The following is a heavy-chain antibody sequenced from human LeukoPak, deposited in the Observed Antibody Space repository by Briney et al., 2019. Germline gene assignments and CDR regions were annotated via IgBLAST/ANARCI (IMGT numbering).Heavy chain of an antibody. Sequence: GESLKISCKGSGYSFTSYWIGWVRHMPGKGLEWMVIIYPGDSDTRYRPSFQGQVTISADKSISTAYLQWSSLKASDTAMYYCARLLVSYSSIWYDAFDIWGQGTMVTVSS. CDR3: ARLLVSYSSIWYDAFDI. V-gene: IGHV5-51*01. D-gene: IGHD6-13*01. CDR1: GYSFTSYW. J-gene: IGHJ3*02. CDR2: IYPGDSDT.